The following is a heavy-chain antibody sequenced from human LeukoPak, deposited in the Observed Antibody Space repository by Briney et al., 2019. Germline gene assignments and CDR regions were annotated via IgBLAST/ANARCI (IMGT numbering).Heavy chain of an antibody. CDR3: ARVNGPVDY. CDR1: GYTFTTYD. CDR2: MNPNSGYT. V-gene: IGHV1-8*01. Sequence: ASVKVSCKTSGYTFTTYDINWVRQAAGQGLEWMGWMNPNSGYTGSAQKFQGRVTMTGDTSIGTAYMDLSSLTSEDTAVYYCARVNGPVDYWGQGTLVTVSS. D-gene: IGHD1-1*01. J-gene: IGHJ4*02.